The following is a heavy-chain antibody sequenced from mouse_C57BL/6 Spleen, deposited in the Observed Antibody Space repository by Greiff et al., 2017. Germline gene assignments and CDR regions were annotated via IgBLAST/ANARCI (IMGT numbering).Heavy chain of an antibody. J-gene: IGHJ3*01. CDR2: IYPRSGNT. V-gene: IGHV1-81*01. CDR1: GYTFTSYG. Sequence: VQLQQSGAELARPGASVKLSCKASGYTFTSYGISWVKQRTGQGLEWIGEIYPRSGNTYYNEKFKGKATLTADKSSRTAYMELRSLAAEDSAVYFCARLWEEAYWGQGTLVTVSA. D-gene: IGHD4-1*01. CDR3: ARLWEEAY.